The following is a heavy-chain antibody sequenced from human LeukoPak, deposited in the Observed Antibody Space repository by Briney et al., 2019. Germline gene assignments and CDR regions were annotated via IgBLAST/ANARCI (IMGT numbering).Heavy chain of an antibody. V-gene: IGHV3-23*01. J-gene: IGHJ6*03. D-gene: IGHD2-15*01. Sequence: HPGGSLRLSCEASGFTFNNYAMGWVHQAPGKGLEWVSTIVGEGDFTYYANSVKGRFTISRDNSKNTLFLQMTSLRAEDTALYYCARSQAPAPIVYYFCYMDVWGKGTTVTVSS. CDR3: ARSQAPAPIVYYFCYMDV. CDR1: GFTFNNYA. CDR2: IVGEGDFT.